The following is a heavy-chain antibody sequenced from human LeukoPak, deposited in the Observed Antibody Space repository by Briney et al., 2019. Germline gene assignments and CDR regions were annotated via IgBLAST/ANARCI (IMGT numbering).Heavy chain of an antibody. CDR1: GYTFTGYY. CDR3: ARGRYSYGSLDAFDI. V-gene: IGHV1-2*02. Sequence: ASVKVSCKASGYTFTGYYMHWVRQAPGQGLEWMGWINPNSGGTNYAQKFQGRVTMTRDTSISTAYMELSRLRSDDTAVYYCARGRYSYGSLDAFDIWGQGTMVTVSS. J-gene: IGHJ3*02. D-gene: IGHD5-18*01. CDR2: INPNSGGT.